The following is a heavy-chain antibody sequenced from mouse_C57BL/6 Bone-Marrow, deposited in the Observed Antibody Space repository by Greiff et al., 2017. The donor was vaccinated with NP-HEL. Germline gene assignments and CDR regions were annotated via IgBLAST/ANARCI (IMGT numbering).Heavy chain of an antibody. Sequence: EVKVEESGTVLARPGASVKMSCKTSGYTFTSYWMHWVKQRPGQGLEWIGAIYPGNSDTSYNQKFKGKAKLTAVTSASTAYMELSSLTNEDSAVYYCTRKDYCGSSSFAYWGQGTLVTVSA. CDR1: GYTFTSYW. D-gene: IGHD1-1*01. J-gene: IGHJ3*01. CDR2: IYPGNSDT. CDR3: TRKDYCGSSSFAY. V-gene: IGHV1-5*01.